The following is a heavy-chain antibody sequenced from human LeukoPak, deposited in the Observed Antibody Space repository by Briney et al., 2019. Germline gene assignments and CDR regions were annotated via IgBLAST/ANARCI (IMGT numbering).Heavy chain of an antibody. CDR1: GFTLSNHA. CDR2: ISGSGAMT. CDR3: ARDRLRLGELSFY. V-gene: IGHV3-21*01. D-gene: IGHD3-16*02. Sequence: GGSLRLSCAASGFTLSNHAMIWVRQAPGKGLEWVSSISGSGAMTYYVDSVKGRFTISRDNAKNSLYLQMNSLRAEDTAVYYCARDRLRLGELSFYWGQGTLVTVSS. J-gene: IGHJ4*02.